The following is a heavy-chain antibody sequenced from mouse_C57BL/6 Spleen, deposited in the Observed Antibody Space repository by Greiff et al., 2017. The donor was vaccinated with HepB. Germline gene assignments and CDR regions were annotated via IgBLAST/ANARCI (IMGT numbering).Heavy chain of an antibody. D-gene: IGHD4-1*01. V-gene: IGHV1-64*01. J-gene: IGHJ2*01. CDR3: ARRGDWDYFDY. CDR2: IHPNSGST. Sequence: VQLQQPGAELVKPGASVKLSCKASGYTFTSYWMHWVKQRPGQGLEWIGMIHPNSGSTNYNEKFKSKATLTVDKSSSTAYLQLSSLTSEDSAVYYCARRGDWDYFDYWGQGTTLTVSS. CDR1: GYTFTSYW.